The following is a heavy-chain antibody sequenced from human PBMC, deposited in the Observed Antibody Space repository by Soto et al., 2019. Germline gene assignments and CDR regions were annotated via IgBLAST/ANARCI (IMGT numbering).Heavy chain of an antibody. Sequence: GGSLRLSCVGFGFTFSNAWMNWVRQAPGKGLEWVGRIKSKYDGGTIDFAAPVKGRFTISRDDSKNTVYLQMNSLKIEDTAVYYCTTGGYYLDYWGQGTQVTVSS. CDR1: GFTFSNAW. CDR3: TTGGYYLDY. J-gene: IGHJ4*02. CDR2: IKSKYDGGTI. V-gene: IGHV3-15*07.